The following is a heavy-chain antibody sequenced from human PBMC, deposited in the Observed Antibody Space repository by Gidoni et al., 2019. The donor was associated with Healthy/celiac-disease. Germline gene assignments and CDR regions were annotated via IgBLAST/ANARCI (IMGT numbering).Heavy chain of an antibody. CDR3: ARVSYYYDSSGYQS. D-gene: IGHD3-22*01. Sequence: HPPPGKGLEWVAVISYDGSNKYYADSVKGRFTISRDNSKNTLYLQMNSLRAEDTAVYYCARVSYYYDSSGYQSWGQGTLVTVSS. V-gene: IGHV3-30*04. CDR2: ISYDGSNK. J-gene: IGHJ4*02.